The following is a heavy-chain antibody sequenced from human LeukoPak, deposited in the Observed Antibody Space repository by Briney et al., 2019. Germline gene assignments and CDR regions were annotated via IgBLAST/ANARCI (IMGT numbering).Heavy chain of an antibody. CDR3: ARSLKEIYHYYMDV. V-gene: IGHV1-69*13. CDR1: GGTFGYYA. J-gene: IGHJ6*04. CDR2: IIPMFGTT. Sequence: GASVKVSCKASGGTFGYYAVSWVRQAPGQGLEWMGGIIPMFGTTNYAQNFQGRVTITADESTSTAYMELSSLGSDDTAVYYCARSLKEIYHYYMDVWGKGTTVTISS. D-gene: IGHD5/OR15-5a*01.